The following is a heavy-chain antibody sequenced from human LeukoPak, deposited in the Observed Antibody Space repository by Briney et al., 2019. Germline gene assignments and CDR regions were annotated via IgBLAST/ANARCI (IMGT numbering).Heavy chain of an antibody. V-gene: IGHV3-30*02. CDR1: GFTFSSHG. CDR3: ARDHYDFWSGYPDSFDY. J-gene: IGHJ4*02. CDR2: IRYDGSNK. D-gene: IGHD3-3*01. Sequence: SGGSLRLSCAASGFTFSSHGMHWVRQTPAKGLEWVAFIRYDGSNKYYADSVKGRFTISRDNAKNSLYLQMNSLRAEDTAVYYCARDHYDFWSGYPDSFDYWGQGTLVTVSS.